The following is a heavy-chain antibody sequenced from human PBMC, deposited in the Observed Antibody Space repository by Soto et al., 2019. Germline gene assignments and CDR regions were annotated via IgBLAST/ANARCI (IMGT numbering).Heavy chain of an antibody. D-gene: IGHD3-3*01. J-gene: IGHJ5*02. Sequence: WETPARTSAFYGGSVTGYYWNWIRQPPGKGLEWIGEINHTGGTHYNPSLKSRVTMSVDTSKNQFSLRLSSVTAEDTAIYYCATRITVFAFLIHPLAPWGHGP. V-gene: IGHV4-34*01. CDR3: ATRITVFAFLIHPLAP. CDR1: GGSVTGYY. CDR2: INHTGGT.